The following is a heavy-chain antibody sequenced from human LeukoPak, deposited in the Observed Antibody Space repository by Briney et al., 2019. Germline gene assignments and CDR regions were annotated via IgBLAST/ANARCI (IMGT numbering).Heavy chain of an antibody. CDR2: IYHSGST. J-gene: IGHJ4*02. V-gene: IGHV4-4*02. CDR1: GGSISSSNW. Sequence: SETLSLTCAVSGGSISSSNWWSWVRQPPGKGLEWIGEIYHSGSTNYNPSLKSRVTISVDKSKNQFSLKLSSVTAADTAVYYCARDLGSGSAGFGDYWGQGTLVTVSS. D-gene: IGHD3-10*01. CDR3: ARDLGSGSAGFGDY.